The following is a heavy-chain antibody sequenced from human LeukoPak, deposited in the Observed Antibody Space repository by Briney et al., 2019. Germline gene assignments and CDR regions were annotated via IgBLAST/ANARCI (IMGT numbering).Heavy chain of an antibody. J-gene: IGHJ4*02. V-gene: IGHV4-34*01. CDR3: ARGRSRGSIFDY. Sequence: PSETLSLTCAVYGGSFSGYYWSWIRQPPGKGLEWIGEINHSGSTNYNPSLKCRVTISVDTSKNQFSLKLSSVTAADTAVYYCARGRSRGSIFDYWGQGTLVTVSS. D-gene: IGHD3-10*01. CDR2: INHSGST. CDR1: GGSFSGYY.